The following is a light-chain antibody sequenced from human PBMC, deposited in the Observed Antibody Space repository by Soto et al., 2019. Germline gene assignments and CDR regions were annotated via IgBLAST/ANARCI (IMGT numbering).Light chain of an antibody. J-gene: IGLJ1*01. Sequence: QSALTQPASVSGSPGQSITISCTGTSSDVGSYNLLSWYQQHPGKAPKLMIYEVSKRPSGVSNRFSGSKSGNTASLTISGLQAEDEADYYCCSYAGSSTPLIFGAGTKLTVL. CDR1: SSDVGSYNL. CDR2: EVS. CDR3: CSYAGSSTPLI. V-gene: IGLV2-23*02.